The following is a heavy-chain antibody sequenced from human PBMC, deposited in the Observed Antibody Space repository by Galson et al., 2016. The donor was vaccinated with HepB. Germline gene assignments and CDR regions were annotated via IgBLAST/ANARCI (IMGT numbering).Heavy chain of an antibody. Sequence: PALVKPTQTLTLTCSFSGFSLSTSGVGAGWIRQPPGKALEWLALIYWDDDKRYSPSLKSRLTITKDTSKNQVVLTMTNMDPVDTATYYCAHTTPRIAGDYWGQGTLVTVSS. CDR1: GFSLSTSGVG. CDR3: AHTTPRIAGDY. CDR2: IYWDDDK. J-gene: IGHJ4*02. V-gene: IGHV2-5*02. D-gene: IGHD6-13*01.